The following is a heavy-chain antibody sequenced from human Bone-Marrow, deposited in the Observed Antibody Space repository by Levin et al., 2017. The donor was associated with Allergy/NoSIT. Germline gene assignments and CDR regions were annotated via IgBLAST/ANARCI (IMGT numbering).Heavy chain of an antibody. CDR2: IKPDGSEK. D-gene: IGHD6-6*01. V-gene: IGHV3-7*01. Sequence: GGSLRLSCAASGFTLSQYWMTWVRQAPGKGLEWVAKIKPDGSEKYYVDSVKGRFTISRDNTRKSLSLEMNNLRSADTAVYFCARDSFSTSSGLDYYYGLDAWGQGTTVTVSS. CDR1: GFTLSQYW. CDR3: ARDSFSTSSGLDYYYGLDA. J-gene: IGHJ6*02.